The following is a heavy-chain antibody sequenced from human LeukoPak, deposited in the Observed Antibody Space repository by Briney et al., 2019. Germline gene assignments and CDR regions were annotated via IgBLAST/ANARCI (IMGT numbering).Heavy chain of an antibody. Sequence: PGRSLRLSCAASAFTFSSYGMHWVRQAPGKGLEWVAVISYDGSDTYYADSVRGRFTISRDNSKNTLYLQMNILRAEDTAVYYCARPPRYSSWGYGKNGGQEPLVTV. J-gene: IGHJ4*02. V-gene: IGHV3-30-3*01. CDR3: ARPPRYSSWGYGKN. CDR1: AFTFSSYG. CDR2: ISYDGSDT. D-gene: IGHD6-6*01.